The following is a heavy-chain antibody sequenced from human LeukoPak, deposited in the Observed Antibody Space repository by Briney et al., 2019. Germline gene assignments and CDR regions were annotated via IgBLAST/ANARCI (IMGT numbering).Heavy chain of an antibody. CDR3: ATRPPYCSSTSCDSYFDY. CDR1: GFTFSSYA. V-gene: IGHV3-23*01. Sequence: GGSLRLSCAASGFTFSSYAMSWVRQAPGKGLEWVSAISGSGGSTYYADSVKGRFTISRDNSKNTLYLQMNSLRAEDTAVYYCATRPPYCSSTSCDSYFDYWGQGTLVTVSS. CDR2: ISGSGGST. J-gene: IGHJ4*02. D-gene: IGHD2-2*01.